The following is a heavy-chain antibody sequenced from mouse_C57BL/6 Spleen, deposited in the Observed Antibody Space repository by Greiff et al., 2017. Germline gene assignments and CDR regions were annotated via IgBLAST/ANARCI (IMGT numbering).Heavy chain of an antibody. CDR1: GYSITSGYY. Sequence: EVKLEESGPGLVKPSQSLSLTCSVTGYSITSGYYWNWIRQFPGNKLEWMGYLSYDGSTNYNPSLKNRISITRDTSTNQFFLKLNSVTTEDTATYYCARGGELTGSMDYWGQGTSVTVSS. J-gene: IGHJ4*01. CDR3: ARGGELTGSMDY. V-gene: IGHV3-6*01. D-gene: IGHD4-1*01. CDR2: LSYDGST.